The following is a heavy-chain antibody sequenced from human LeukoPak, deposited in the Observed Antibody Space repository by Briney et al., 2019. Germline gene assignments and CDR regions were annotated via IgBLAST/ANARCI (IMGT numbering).Heavy chain of an antibody. Sequence: GASVKVSCKASGYTFTSYGISWVRQAPGQGLEWMGWISAYNGNTNYAQKLQGRVAMTTDTSTSTAYMELRSLRSDDTAVYYCARNLGGSYYRGFDYWGQGTLVTVSS. J-gene: IGHJ4*02. D-gene: IGHD1-26*01. CDR1: GYTFTSYG. CDR3: ARNLGGSYYRGFDY. V-gene: IGHV1-18*01. CDR2: ISAYNGNT.